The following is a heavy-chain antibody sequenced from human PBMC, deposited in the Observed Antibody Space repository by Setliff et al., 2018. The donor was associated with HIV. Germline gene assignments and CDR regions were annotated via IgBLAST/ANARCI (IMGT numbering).Heavy chain of an antibody. CDR1: GFTFSPYW. CDR2: INSDGTST. CDR3: ARAVHSGWYYFDY. V-gene: IGHV3-74*03. Sequence: GGSLRLSCAASGFTFSPYWMHWVRQAPGKGLVWVSRINSDGTSTTYAASVKGRFTISRDNAKKSLYLQMNSLRAEDTAVYYCARAVHSGWYYFDYWGQGTLVTVSS. D-gene: IGHD6-19*01. J-gene: IGHJ4*02.